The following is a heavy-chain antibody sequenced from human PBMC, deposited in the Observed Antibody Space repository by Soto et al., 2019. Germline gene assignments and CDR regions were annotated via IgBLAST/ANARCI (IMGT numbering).Heavy chain of an antibody. D-gene: IGHD3-10*01. CDR1: GYTFTSYG. CDR3: ARAIARRTYYYGSGGYYMDV. J-gene: IGHJ6*03. Sequence: QGQLVQSGAEVKKPGASVKVSCKTPGYTFTSYGSIWVRQAPGQGREWMGWISAYNGNTNYAQTLQGRVTMTTDTSTSTAYMELRSLRSDDTAVYYCARAIARRTYYYGSGGYYMDVWGKGTTVTVSS. CDR2: ISAYNGNT. V-gene: IGHV1-18*01.